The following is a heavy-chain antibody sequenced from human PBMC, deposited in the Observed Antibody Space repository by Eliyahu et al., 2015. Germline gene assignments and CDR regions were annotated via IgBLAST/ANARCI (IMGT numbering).Heavy chain of an antibody. CDR1: GYSISTGYX. CDR3: ARDNGWSGYPRSGMDV. CDR2: XYHXGST. Sequence: QVQLQESGPGLVKASETLSLTXVVXGYSISTGYXXGWXRQPPGKGLXWIGSXYHXGSTWYNSFLRSRVTISADTSKNQFTLHLNSVTAADTAVYYCARDNGWSGYPRSGMDVWGQGTTVTVSS. D-gene: IGHD3-3*01. V-gene: IGHV4-38-2*01. J-gene: IGHJ6*02.